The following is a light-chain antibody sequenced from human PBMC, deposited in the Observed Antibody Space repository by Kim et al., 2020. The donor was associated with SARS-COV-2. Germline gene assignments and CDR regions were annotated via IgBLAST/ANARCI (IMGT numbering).Light chain of an antibody. J-gene: IGKJ2*01. CDR3: QQYYRPPYT. V-gene: IGKV4-1*01. CDR2: WAS. Sequence: PTINSKSSQSVLSSSNNENYLAWYQQKPGHPPKLLIYWASTRESGVPDRFSGSGSGTDFTLTISSLQAEDVAVYHCQQYYRPPYTFGQGTKVDIK. CDR1: QSVLSSSNNENY.